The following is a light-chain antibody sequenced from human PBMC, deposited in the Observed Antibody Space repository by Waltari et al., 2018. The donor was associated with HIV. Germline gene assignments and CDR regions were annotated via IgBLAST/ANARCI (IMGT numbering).Light chain of an antibody. J-gene: IGKJ1*01. V-gene: IGKV1-5*03. Sequence: DIQMTQSPSTLSASVGDSVHFTCRASQSVRSWLAWYQQKPGRAPKLLISQASTLDSGVPTRFSGSGSGTDFTLTINDLQSEDSAIYYCQEYNNRPPWTFGQGTKVEIK. CDR1: QSVRSW. CDR2: QAS. CDR3: QEYNNRPPWT.